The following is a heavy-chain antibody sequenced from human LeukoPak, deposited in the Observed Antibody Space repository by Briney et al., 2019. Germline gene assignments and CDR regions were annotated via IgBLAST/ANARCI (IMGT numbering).Heavy chain of an antibody. CDR1: GYTFTNYG. J-gene: IGHJ4*02. Sequence: ASVRVSCKASGYTFTNYGLTWVRQAPGQGLEWMGWISGYNGNTDYAQKFQGRVTLTTDTSTSTAYMELRSLRSGDTAVYYCARGDSGGYSCLDYWGQGTLVTVSS. V-gene: IGHV1-18*01. D-gene: IGHD3-22*01. CDR3: ARGDSGGYSCLDY. CDR2: ISGYNGNT.